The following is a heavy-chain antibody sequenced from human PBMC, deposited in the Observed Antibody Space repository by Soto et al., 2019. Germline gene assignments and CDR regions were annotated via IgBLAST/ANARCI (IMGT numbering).Heavy chain of an antibody. CDR3: ARAHGSESHYYYGMDV. J-gene: IGHJ6*02. V-gene: IGHV1-8*01. Sequence: GAPLKVARKAFGYTLTIDVVDCVLKTTRQGLEWMGWMNPNSGNTGYAQKFQGRVTMTRNTSISTAYMELSSLRSEDTAVYYCARAHGSESHYYYGMDVWGQGTTVTVAS. CDR1: GYTLTIDV. D-gene: IGHD3-10*01. CDR2: MNPNSGNT.